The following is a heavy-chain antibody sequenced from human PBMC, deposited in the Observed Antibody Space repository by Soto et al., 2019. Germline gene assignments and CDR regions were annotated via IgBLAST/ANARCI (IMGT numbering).Heavy chain of an antibody. D-gene: IGHD6-19*01. Sequence: GASVKVSCKASGGTFSSYTISWVRQAPGQGLEWMGRIIPILGIANYAQKFQGRVTITADKSTSTAYMELSSLRSEDTAVYYCASDLFSQWQHDYWGQGTLVTVSS. CDR2: IIPILGIA. V-gene: IGHV1-69*02. J-gene: IGHJ4*02. CDR1: GGTFSSYT. CDR3: ASDLFSQWQHDY.